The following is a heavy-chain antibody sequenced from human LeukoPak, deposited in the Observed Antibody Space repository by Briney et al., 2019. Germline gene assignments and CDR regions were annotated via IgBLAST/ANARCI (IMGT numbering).Heavy chain of an antibody. Sequence: GASVKVSCKASGYTFTSYDINWVRQATGQGLEWMGWMNPNSGNTGYAQKFQGRVTMTRNTSISTAYMELSSLRSEDTAVYYCARSPAKTPRYFDWLPPYYYYYYGMGVWGQGTTVTVSS. J-gene: IGHJ6*02. V-gene: IGHV1-8*01. D-gene: IGHD3-9*01. CDR1: GYTFTSYD. CDR3: ARSPAKTPRYFDWLPPYYYYYYGMGV. CDR2: MNPNSGNT.